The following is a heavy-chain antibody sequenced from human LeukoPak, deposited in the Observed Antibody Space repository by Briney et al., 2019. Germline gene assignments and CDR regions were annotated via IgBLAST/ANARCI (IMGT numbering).Heavy chain of an antibody. CDR3: AKHLEILQLRWRNYYYYGMDV. CDR2: IYYSGST. J-gene: IGHJ6*02. CDR1: GGSISSGDYY. V-gene: IGHV4-30-4*01. D-gene: IGHD5-18*01. Sequence: SETLSLTCTVSGGSISSGDYYWSWIRQPPGKGLEWIGYIYYSGSTYYNPSLKSRVTMSVDTSKNQFSLKLSSVTAADTAAYYCAKHLEILQLRWRNYYYYGMDVWGQGTTVTVSS.